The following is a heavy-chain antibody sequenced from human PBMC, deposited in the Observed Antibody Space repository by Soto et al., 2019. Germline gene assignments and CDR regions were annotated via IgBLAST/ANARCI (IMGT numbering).Heavy chain of an antibody. Sequence: SETLSLTCTVSGGSISSYYWSWIRQPPGKGLEWIGYIYYSGSTSYNPSLKSRVTISVDTSKNQFSLKLSSVTAADTAVYYCARGFIAAAGSITRWFDPWGQGTLVTVSS. CDR2: IYYSGST. CDR3: ARGFIAAAGSITRWFDP. D-gene: IGHD6-13*01. J-gene: IGHJ5*02. CDR1: GGSISSYY. V-gene: IGHV4-59*12.